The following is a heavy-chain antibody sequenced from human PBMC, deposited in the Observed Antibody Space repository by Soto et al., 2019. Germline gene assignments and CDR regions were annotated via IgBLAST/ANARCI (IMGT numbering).Heavy chain of an antibody. CDR1: GGSISSSSYY. CDR3: ARRGSGSYSDY. V-gene: IGHV4-39*01. D-gene: IGHD3-10*01. CDR2: IYYSGST. J-gene: IGHJ4*02. Sequence: QLQLQESGPGLVKPSETLSLTCTVSGGSISSSSYYWGWIRQPPGKGLEWIGSIYYSGSTYYNPSLQRRVPISVDTSKNQFSLKLSSVTAADTAVYYCARRGSGSYSDYWGQGTLVTVSS.